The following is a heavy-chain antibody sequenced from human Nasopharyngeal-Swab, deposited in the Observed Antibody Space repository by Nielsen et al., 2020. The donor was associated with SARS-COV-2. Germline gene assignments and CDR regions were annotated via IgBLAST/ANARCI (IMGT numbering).Heavy chain of an antibody. CDR3: ARVNPVSWSYYDAFAI. CDR1: GFTFSGST. CDR2: IRSKADNYAT. Sequence: GESLKISCAASGFTFSGSTMHWVRQASGKGLEWVGRIRSKADNYATAYAASVKGRFIISRDDSKNTAYLQMNSLKTEDTAVSYCARVNPVSWSYYDAFAIWGQGTMVTFSS. V-gene: IGHV3-73*01. D-gene: IGHD1-26*01. J-gene: IGHJ3*02.